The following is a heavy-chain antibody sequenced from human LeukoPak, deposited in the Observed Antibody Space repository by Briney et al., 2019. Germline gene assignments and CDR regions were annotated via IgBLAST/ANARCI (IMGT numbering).Heavy chain of an antibody. CDR2: ISYDGSDK. Sequence: GGSLRLSCAASGFTFSSYGMHWVRQAPGKGLEWVAVISYDGSDKYYADSVKGRFTISRDNSKNTLYLQMNSLRAEDTAIYYCARVILYSSGWYAGNDYWGQGTLVTVSS. V-gene: IGHV3-30*03. J-gene: IGHJ4*02. CDR3: ARVILYSSGWYAGNDY. CDR1: GFTFSSYG. D-gene: IGHD6-19*01.